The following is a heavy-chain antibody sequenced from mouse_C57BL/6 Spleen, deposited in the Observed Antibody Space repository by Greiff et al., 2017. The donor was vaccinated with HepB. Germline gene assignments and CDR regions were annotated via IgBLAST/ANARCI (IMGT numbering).Heavy chain of an antibody. CDR1: GYTFTSYW. Sequence: VQLQQSGAELVKPGASVKLSCKASGYTFTSYWMHWVKQRPGQGLEWIGMIHPNSGSTNYNEKFKSKATLTVDKSSSTAYMQLSSLTSEDSAVYYCARRGDYDEGFRWYFDVWGTGTTVTVSS. J-gene: IGHJ1*03. D-gene: IGHD2-4*01. V-gene: IGHV1-64*01. CDR2: IHPNSGST. CDR3: ARRGDYDEGFRWYFDV.